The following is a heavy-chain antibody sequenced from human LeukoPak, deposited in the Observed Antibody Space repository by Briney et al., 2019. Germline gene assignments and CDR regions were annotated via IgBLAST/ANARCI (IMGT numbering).Heavy chain of an antibody. Sequence: GGSLRLSCVASGFTFSSDEMTWVRQAPGKGLEWVALISYDGSNKYYAGSVKGRFTISRDNSKNTLYLQMNNLRADDTAVYYCVREASWSLDYWGQGTLVTVSS. CDR1: GFTFSSDE. CDR2: ISYDGSNK. V-gene: IGHV3-30*04. D-gene: IGHD2-8*01. J-gene: IGHJ4*02. CDR3: VREASWSLDY.